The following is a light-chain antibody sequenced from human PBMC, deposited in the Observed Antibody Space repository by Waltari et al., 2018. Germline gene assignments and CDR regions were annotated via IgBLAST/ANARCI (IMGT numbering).Light chain of an antibody. CDR2: EVS. V-gene: IGLV2-23*02. J-gene: IGLJ3*02. CDR3: CSYVGSSTWV. Sequence: QSALTQPASVSGSPGQSITISCTGTSSDVGSYNLVSWYQQHPGKAPKLMIYEVSKRPSGVSNRFSGSKSGNTASLTSSGLQAEDEADYYCCSYVGSSTWVFGGGTKLTVL. CDR1: SSDVGSYNL.